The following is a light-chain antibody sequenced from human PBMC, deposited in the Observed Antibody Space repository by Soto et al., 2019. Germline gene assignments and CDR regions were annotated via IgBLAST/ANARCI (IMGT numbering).Light chain of an antibody. CDR2: AAS. V-gene: IGKV1-39*01. CDR1: QSISSY. Sequence: VQMTQARSSRSASLGDRVTITCRASQSISSYLNWYQQKPGKAPKLLIYAASSLQSGVPSRFSGRGSGTDFTLTCSSLLPEDLATYYCQQSYRTLCTFGPGTKVDIK. CDR3: QQSYRTLCT. J-gene: IGKJ3*01.